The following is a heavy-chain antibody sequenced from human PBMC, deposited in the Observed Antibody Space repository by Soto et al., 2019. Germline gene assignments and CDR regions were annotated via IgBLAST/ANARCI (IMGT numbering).Heavy chain of an antibody. Sequence: SETLSLTCAVSGGSFSGYYWSWIRQSPGQGLEWIGDINHSGGTTYNPSLKSRVTISGDTSSSQFSLRLSSVTAADTAVYYCARGLPLSGNFWYGDYYFDSWGLGTLVTVSS. CDR2: INHSGGT. CDR1: GGSFSGYY. V-gene: IGHV4-34*01. J-gene: IGHJ4*02. CDR3: ARGLPLSGNFWYGDYYFDS. D-gene: IGHD2-21*02.